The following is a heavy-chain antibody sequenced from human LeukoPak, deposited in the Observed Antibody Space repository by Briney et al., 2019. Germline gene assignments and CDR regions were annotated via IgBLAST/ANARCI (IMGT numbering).Heavy chain of an antibody. CDR1: GYTFTGYY. CDR3: ARRAMSGNSFDY. V-gene: IGHV1-2*02. D-gene: IGHD6-19*01. CDR2: INPNSGGT. J-gene: IGHJ4*02. Sequence: ASVKVSCKASGYTFTGYYMHWVRQAPGQGLEWMGWINPNSGGTNYAQKFQGRVTMTRDTSISTAYMELSRLRSDDTAVYYCARRAMSGNSFDYWGQGTLVTVSS.